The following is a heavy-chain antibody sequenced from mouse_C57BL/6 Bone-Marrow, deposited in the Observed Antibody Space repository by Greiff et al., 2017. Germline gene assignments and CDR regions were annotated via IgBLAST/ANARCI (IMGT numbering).Heavy chain of an antibody. V-gene: IGHV1-7*01. CDR1: GYTFTSYW. Sequence: VQLQQSGAELAKPGASVKLSCKASGYTFTSYWMHWVKQRPGQGLEWIGYINPSSGYTKYNQKFKDKATLTANKSSSTAYMQLSSLTYEDSAVYYCADDYYWYCDVWGRGTTVTVSS. CDR3: ADDYYWYCDV. D-gene: IGHD2-4*01. CDR2: INPSSGYT. J-gene: IGHJ1*03.